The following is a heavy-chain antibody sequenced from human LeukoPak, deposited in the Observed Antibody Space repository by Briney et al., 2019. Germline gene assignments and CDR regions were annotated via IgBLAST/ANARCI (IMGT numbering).Heavy chain of an antibody. CDR2: IRSKAYGGTT. J-gene: IGHJ4*02. D-gene: IGHD4-17*01. CDR1: GFTFGDYA. V-gene: IGHV3-49*03. CDR3: TSSEDDYGDYVVGGY. Sequence: GRSLRLSCTASGFTFGDYAMSWFRQAPGKGLEWVSFIRSKAYGGTTEYAASVKGRFTISRDDSKSIAYLQMNSLKTEDTAVYYCTSSEDDYGDYVVGGYWGQGTLVTVSS.